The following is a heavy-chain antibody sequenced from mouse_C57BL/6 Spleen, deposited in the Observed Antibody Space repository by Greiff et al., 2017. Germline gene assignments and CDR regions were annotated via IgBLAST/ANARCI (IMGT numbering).Heavy chain of an antibody. D-gene: IGHD2-1*01. CDR2: IDPSDSYT. Sequence: QVQLQQPGAELVMPGASVKLSCKASGYTFTSYWMHWVKQRPGQGLEWIGEIDPSDSYTNYNQKFKGKSTLTVDKSSSTAYMQLSSLTSEDSAVSYCARYHYGNHWFAYWGQGTLVTVSA. CDR1: GYTFTSYW. V-gene: IGHV1-69*01. CDR3: ARYHYGNHWFAY. J-gene: IGHJ3*01.